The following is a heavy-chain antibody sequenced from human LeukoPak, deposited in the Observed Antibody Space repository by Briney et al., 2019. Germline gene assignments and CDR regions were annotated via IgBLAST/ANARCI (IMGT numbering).Heavy chain of an antibody. CDR3: ARDRSVVVPAPGD. Sequence: QPGGSLRLSCPASGFTFSSYWLSGVRQAPGKGLEGVANIKQDGSEKYYVDSVKGRFTISRDNAKNSLYLQMNSLRAEDTAVYYCARDRSVVVPAPGDWGQGTLVTVSS. CDR2: IKQDGSEK. J-gene: IGHJ4*02. D-gene: IGHD2-2*01. CDR1: GFTFSSYW. V-gene: IGHV3-7*01.